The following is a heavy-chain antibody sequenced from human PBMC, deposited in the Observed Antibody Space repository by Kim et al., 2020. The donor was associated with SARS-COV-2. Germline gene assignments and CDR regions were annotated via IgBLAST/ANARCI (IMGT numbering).Heavy chain of an antibody. D-gene: IGHD2-21*02. CDR1: GGSISSGGYY. V-gene: IGHV4-31*03. J-gene: IGHJ3*02. CDR2: IYYSGST. Sequence: TLSLTCTVSGGSISSGGYYWSWIRQHPGKGLEWIGYIYYSGSTYYNPSLKSRVTISVDTSKNQFSLKLSSVTAADTAVYYCASTYCGGDCSPGAFDIWGQGTMVTVSS. CDR3: ASTYCGGDCSPGAFDI.